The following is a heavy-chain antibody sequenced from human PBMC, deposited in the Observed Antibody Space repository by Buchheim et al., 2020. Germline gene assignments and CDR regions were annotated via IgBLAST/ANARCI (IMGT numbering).Heavy chain of an antibody. J-gene: IGHJ4*02. CDR3: AKDILGMWYYFDY. CDR1: GFTFTNYA. CDR2: ISGSGFRT. Sequence: EVQLLESGGGLVQPGGSLRLSCAASGFTFTNYAMSWVRQAPGKGLEWVSGISGSGFRTYYADSVKGRFTISRDNSKNTFLHMNSLRAEDTAIYYCAKDILGMWYYFDYWGQGAL. D-gene: IGHD2-21*01. V-gene: IGHV3-23*01.